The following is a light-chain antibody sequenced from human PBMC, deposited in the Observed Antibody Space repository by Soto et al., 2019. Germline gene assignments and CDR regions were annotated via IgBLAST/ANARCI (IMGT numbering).Light chain of an antibody. CDR3: SSYTSSSTYV. CDR2: EVN. CDR1: SSDVGGYNY. Sequence: QSALTQPVSVSGSPGQSITISCTGTSSDVGGYNYVSWYQQHPGKAPKLMIYEVNNRPSGVSNRFSGSKSANTASLTISGLQAEDEADYYCSSYTSSSTYVFGTGTKLTVL. V-gene: IGLV2-14*01. J-gene: IGLJ1*01.